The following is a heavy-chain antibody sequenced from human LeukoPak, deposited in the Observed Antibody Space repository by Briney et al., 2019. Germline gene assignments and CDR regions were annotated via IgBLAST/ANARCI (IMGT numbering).Heavy chain of an antibody. V-gene: IGHV1-18*01. J-gene: IGHJ4*02. CDR2: ISAYNGNT. CDR3: TKCSGGSCGLFDY. D-gene: IGHD2-15*01. Sequence: ASVKVSCKASGYTFSSYGISWVRQAPGQGLEWMGWISAYNGNTYYRQIFQGRVTMTTDTSTSTAYMELRSLRSDDTAVYYCTKCSGGSCGLFDYWGQGTLVTVSS. CDR1: GYTFSSYG.